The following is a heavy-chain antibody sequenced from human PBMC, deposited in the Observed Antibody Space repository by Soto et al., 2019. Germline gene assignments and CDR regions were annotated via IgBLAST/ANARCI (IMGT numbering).Heavy chain of an antibody. CDR3: AREAGPAYEQLGTDHWYLDL. Sequence: SETLSLTCAVYGGSFSGYYWSWIRQPPGKGLEWIGEINHSGSTNYNPSLKSRVTISVDTSKNQFSLKLSSVTAADTAVYYCAREAGPAYEQLGTDHWYLDLCGRGPMVTVSS. V-gene: IGHV4-34*01. J-gene: IGHJ2*01. CDR1: GGSFSGYY. D-gene: IGHD6-6*01. CDR2: INHSGST.